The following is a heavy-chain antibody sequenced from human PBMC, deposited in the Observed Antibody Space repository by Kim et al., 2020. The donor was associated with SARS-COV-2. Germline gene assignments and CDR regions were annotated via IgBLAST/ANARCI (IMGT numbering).Heavy chain of an antibody. D-gene: IGHD3-22*01. CDR2: ISSSGSTI. J-gene: IGHJ6*02. CDR3: ARDHPRENYYDSSGRGYYYYGMDV. V-gene: IGHV3-11*01. Sequence: GGSLRLSCAASGFTFSDYYMSWIRQAPGKGLEWVSYISSSGSTIYYADSVKGRFTISRDNAKNSLYLQMNSLRAEDTAVYYCARDHPRENYYDSSGRGYYYYGMDVWGQGTTVTVSS. CDR1: GFTFSDYY.